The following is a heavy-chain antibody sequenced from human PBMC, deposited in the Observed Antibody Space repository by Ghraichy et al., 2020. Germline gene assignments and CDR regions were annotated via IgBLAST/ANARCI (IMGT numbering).Heavy chain of an antibody. CDR1: GFTFSSYA. Sequence: GGSLRLSCAVSGFTFSSYAMGWVRQAPGKGLEWVSGISGSGGTTYYTDSVKGRFTISRDNSKNTLYLQMNSLRAEDTAVYYCAKDYLGTVPDAFDIWGQGTMVTVSS. CDR2: ISGSGGTT. J-gene: IGHJ3*02. V-gene: IGHV3-23*01. D-gene: IGHD7-27*01. CDR3: AKDYLGTVPDAFDI.